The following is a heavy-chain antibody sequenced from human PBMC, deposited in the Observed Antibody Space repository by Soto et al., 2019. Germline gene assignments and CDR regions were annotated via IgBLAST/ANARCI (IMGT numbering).Heavy chain of an antibody. D-gene: IGHD3-10*01. Sequence: SETLSLTCTVSGGSISSGGYYWSWIRQHPGKGLEWIGYIYYSGSTYYNPSLKSRVTISVDTSKNQFSLKLSSVTAADTAVYYCERDWTGLGELPTGTWGQGTLVTVSS. V-gene: IGHV4-31*03. CDR3: ERDWTGLGELPTGT. J-gene: IGHJ5*02. CDR1: GGSISSGGYY. CDR2: IYYSGST.